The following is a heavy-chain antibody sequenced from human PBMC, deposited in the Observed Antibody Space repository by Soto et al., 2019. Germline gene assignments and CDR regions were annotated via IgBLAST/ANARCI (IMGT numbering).Heavy chain of an antibody. Sequence: QPGGSLRLSCAASGFTFSSYAMSWVRQAPGKGLEWVSAISGSGGSTYYADSVKGRFTISRDNSKNTLYLQMNSLRAEDTAVYYCAKVFPTYYYDSSGYYYGDYWGQGTLVTVSS. CDR2: ISGSGGST. J-gene: IGHJ4*02. D-gene: IGHD3-22*01. V-gene: IGHV3-23*01. CDR3: AKVFPTYYYDSSGYYYGDY. CDR1: GFTFSSYA.